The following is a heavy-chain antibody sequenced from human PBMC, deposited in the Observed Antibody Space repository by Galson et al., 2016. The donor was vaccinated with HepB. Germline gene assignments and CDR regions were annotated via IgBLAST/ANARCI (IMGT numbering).Heavy chain of an antibody. CDR1: GFTFGDYA. V-gene: IGHV3-49*04. J-gene: IGHJ6*02. Sequence: SLRLSCAASGFTFGDYAMSWVRQAPGKGLEWVGFIRTRPYGATAQYAASVKGRFTISRDDSKSIAYLQMHSLKTEDTAVYYCARVGRYGDYFYYCMDVWGQGTTVTVSS. D-gene: IGHD5-18*01. CDR2: IRTRPYGATA. CDR3: ARVGRYGDYFYYCMDV.